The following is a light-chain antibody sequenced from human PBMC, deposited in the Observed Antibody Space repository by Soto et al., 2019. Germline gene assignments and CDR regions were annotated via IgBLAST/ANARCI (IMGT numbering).Light chain of an antibody. J-gene: IGKJ1*01. V-gene: IGKV1-5*01. CDR1: QSVSTR. CDR2: DAS. Sequence: DIQMTQSPFTLSASVGDRFTMASRACQSVSTRLAWHQQKPGKAPKVLIYDASNLETGVPSRFSGSGSGREFTLTISSLQPDDFATYYCQQYYDYPWTFGQGTKVDI. CDR3: QQYYDYPWT.